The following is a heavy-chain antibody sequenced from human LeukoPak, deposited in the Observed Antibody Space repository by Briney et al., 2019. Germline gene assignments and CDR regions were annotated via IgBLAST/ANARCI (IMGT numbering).Heavy chain of an antibody. CDR1: GFTFSSYS. J-gene: IGHJ4*02. Sequence: GGSLRLSCAASGFTFSSYSMNWVRQAPRKGLEWVSSISSSSSYIYYADSVKGRFTISRDNAKNSLYLQMNSLRAEDTAVYYCARDLGTTVTTINYWGQGTLVTVSS. CDR3: ARDLGTTVTTINY. V-gene: IGHV3-21*01. D-gene: IGHD4-17*01. CDR2: ISSSSSYI.